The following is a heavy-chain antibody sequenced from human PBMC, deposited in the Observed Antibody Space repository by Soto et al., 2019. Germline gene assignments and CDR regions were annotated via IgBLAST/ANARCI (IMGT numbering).Heavy chain of an antibody. Sequence: SETLSLTCAVSGDSITGDNWWSWVRQPPGKGLEWIGEIHHSGATNYNPSLKSRVTISVDKSKNQFSLKLNSVTAADTAMFYCARHVPYCSDTSHCAYGMDVWGQGTTVT. CDR1: GDSITGDNW. CDR3: ARHVPYCSDTSHCAYGMDV. J-gene: IGHJ6*02. CDR2: IHHSGAT. D-gene: IGHD2-2*01. V-gene: IGHV4-4*02.